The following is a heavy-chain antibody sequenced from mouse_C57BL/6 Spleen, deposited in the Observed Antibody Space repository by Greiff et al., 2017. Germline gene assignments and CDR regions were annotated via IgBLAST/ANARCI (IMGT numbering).Heavy chain of an antibody. CDR3: ARIWARSNYGDWYFDD. D-gene: IGHD2-5*01. CDR1: GFSLSTFGMG. CDR2: IWWDDDK. Sequence: QVTLKVSGPGILQPSQTLSLTCSFSGFSLSTFGMGVGWIRQPSGKGLEWLAHIWWDDDKYYNPALKSRLTISKDTSKNQVFLKIANVDTADTATYYCARIWARSNYGDWYFDDWGQGTTLTVSS. V-gene: IGHV8-8*01. J-gene: IGHJ2*01.